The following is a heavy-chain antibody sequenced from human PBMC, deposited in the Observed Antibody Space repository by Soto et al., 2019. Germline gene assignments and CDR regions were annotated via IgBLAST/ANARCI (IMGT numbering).Heavy chain of an antibody. CDR3: ARGSPIVVVPAAMGCFDY. CDR1: VLTFSSYG. CDR2: IWYDGSNK. Sequence: GGSLRLSCAASVLTFSSYGMHWVRQAPGKGLEWVAVIWYDGSNKYYADSVKGRFTISRDNSKNTLYLQMNSLRAEDTAVYYCARGSPIVVVPAAMGCFDYWGQGTLVTVSS. V-gene: IGHV3-33*01. J-gene: IGHJ4*02. D-gene: IGHD2-2*01.